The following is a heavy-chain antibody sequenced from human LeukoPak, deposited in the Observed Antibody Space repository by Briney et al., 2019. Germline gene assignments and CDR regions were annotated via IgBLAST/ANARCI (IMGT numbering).Heavy chain of an antibody. CDR2: FDPEDGET. V-gene: IGHV1-24*01. D-gene: IGHD3-22*01. Sequence: ASVKVSCKVSGYTLTELSMHWVRQAPGKGLEWMGGFDPEDGETIYAQKFQGRVTMTEDTSTGTAYMELSSPRSEDTAVYYCASIITTNAFDIWGQGTMVTVSS. J-gene: IGHJ3*02. CDR3: ASIITTNAFDI. CDR1: GYTLTELS.